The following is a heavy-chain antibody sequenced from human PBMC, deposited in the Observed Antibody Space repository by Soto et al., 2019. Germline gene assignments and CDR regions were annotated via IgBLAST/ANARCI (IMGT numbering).Heavy chain of an antibody. CDR2: IYHSGST. Sequence: QLQLQESGSGLVKPSQTLSLTCAVSGGSISSGGYSWSWIRQPPGKGLEWIGYIYHSGSTYYNPSLKSRVXXXVXXSKTQFSLKLSSVTAADTAVYYCARGGKTVTTFDYWGQGTLVTVSS. J-gene: IGHJ4*02. V-gene: IGHV4-30-2*01. CDR3: ARGGKTVTTFDY. D-gene: IGHD4-17*01. CDR1: GGSISSGGYS.